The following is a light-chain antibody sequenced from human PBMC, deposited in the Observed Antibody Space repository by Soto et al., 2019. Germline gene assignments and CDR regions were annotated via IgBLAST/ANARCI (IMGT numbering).Light chain of an antibody. CDR1: QSVDGY. J-gene: IGKJ5*01. CDR3: QQYHKWPPIT. Sequence: EVVMTQSPGTLSLSLGESATLSFRASQSVDGYLAWYQQKPGQAPRLLIYGASTRATGVTARFRGGGSGTEFTLTISSLQSEDSAVYYCQQYHKWPPITFGQGTRLEIK. V-gene: IGKV3-15*01. CDR2: GAS.